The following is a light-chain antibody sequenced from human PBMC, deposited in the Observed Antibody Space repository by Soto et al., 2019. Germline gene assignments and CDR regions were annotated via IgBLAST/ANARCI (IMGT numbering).Light chain of an antibody. Sequence: EVVLTQSPVTLSLAPWEGATLSCRASQSFRGLLAWYQRKPGQAPRLLIYDAYNRATGIPPRFSGSGSGTDFTLTISSLEPEDSAVYYCQQRHMWPITFGQGTRLQIK. CDR1: QSFRGL. V-gene: IGKV3-11*01. J-gene: IGKJ5*01. CDR3: QQRHMWPIT. CDR2: DAY.